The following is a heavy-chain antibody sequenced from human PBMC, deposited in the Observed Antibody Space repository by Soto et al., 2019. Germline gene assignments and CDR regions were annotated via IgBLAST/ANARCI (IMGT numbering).Heavy chain of an antibody. CDR1: GGTFSSYA. D-gene: IGHD3-16*01. CDR2: IIPIFGTA. J-gene: IGHJ4*02. CDR3: ARGGQMSRIGGPFDY. Sequence: QVQLVQSGAEVKKPGSSVKVSCKASGGTFSSYAISWVRQAPGQGLEWMGGIIPIFGTANYAQKFQGRVTITADQCTSTAYREQRSLRSEDTGVYYCARGGQMSRIGGPFDYWGQGTLVTVSS. V-gene: IGHV1-69*01.